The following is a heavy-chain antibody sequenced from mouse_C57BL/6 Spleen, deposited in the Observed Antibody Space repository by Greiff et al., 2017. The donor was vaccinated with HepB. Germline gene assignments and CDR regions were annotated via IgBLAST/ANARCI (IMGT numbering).Heavy chain of an antibody. CDR3: ASGFYGSTL. V-gene: IGHV1-69*01. J-gene: IGHJ2*01. CDR2: IDPSDSYT. CDR1: GYTFTSYW. Sequence: VQLQQPGAELVMPGASVKLSCKASGYTFTSYWMHWVKQRPGQGLEWIGEIDPSDSYTNYNQKFKGKSTLTVDKSSSTAYMQLSSLTSEDSAVYYCASGFYGSTLWGQGTTLTVSS. D-gene: IGHD1-1*01.